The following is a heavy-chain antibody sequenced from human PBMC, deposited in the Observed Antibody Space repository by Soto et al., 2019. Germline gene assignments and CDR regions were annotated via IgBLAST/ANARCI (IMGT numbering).Heavy chain of an antibody. CDR3: ASSLVGYCSGGSCYARPHSWFDP. J-gene: IGHJ5*02. CDR1: GYTFTGYY. Sequence: ASVKVSCKASGYTFTGYYMHWVRQAPGQGLEWMGWINPNSGGTNYAQKFQGSVTMTRDTSISTAYMELSRLRSDDTAVYYCASSLVGYCSGGSCYARPHSWFDPWGQGTLVTVSS. V-gene: IGHV1-2*02. D-gene: IGHD2-15*01. CDR2: INPNSGGT.